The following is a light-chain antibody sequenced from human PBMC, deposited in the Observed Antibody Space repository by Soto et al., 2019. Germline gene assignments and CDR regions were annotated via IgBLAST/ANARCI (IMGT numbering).Light chain of an antibody. V-gene: IGKV1-39*01. CDR2: SIN. CDR3: QQSYGVPYS. CDR1: QSISNY. J-gene: IGKJ2*03. Sequence: DIQLTQSPSSLSASVGDRVTITCRASQSISNYLNWYQQRPGKAPKLLIYSINILQSGVPSRFSGGGSGTDFTLTVNNLQPEDFATYYCQQSYGVPYSFGQGTKLQI.